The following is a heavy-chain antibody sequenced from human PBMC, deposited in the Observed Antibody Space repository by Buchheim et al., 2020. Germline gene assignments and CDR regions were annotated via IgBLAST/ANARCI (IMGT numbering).Heavy chain of an antibody. D-gene: IGHD2-15*01. V-gene: IGHV1-69*08. CDR2: IIPILGIA. J-gene: IGHJ6*02. CDR1: GGTFSSYT. CDR3: ARERGNNCSGGSCYLGYYYYGMDV. Sequence: QVQLVQSGAEVKKPGSSVKVSCKASGGTFSSYTISWVRQAPGQGLEWMGRIIPILGIANYAQKFQGRVTITADKSTSTAYMELSSLRSEDTAVYYCARERGNNCSGGSCYLGYYYYGMDVWGQGTT.